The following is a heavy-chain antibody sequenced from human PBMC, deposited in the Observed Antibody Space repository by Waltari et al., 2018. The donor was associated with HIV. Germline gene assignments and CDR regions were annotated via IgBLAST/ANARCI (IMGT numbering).Heavy chain of an antibody. CDR3: ARQRQQPSVAWFDP. CDR2: VYFSGST. J-gene: IGHJ5*02. Sequence: QVQLRESGPGLVKPSETLSLTCTVSGGSITSYYWSWFRQPPGRGLEGIGYVYFSGSTKYNPSLKRRVTISVDRSKNQFALRVTSVTAADTAVYYCARQRQQPSVAWFDPWGQGALVTVSS. V-gene: IGHV4-59*01. CDR1: GGSITSYY. D-gene: IGHD6-13*01.